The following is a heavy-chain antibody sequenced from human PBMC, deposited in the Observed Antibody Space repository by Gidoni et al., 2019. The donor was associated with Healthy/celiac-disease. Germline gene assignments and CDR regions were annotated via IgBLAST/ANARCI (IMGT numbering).Heavy chain of an antibody. CDR3: AGWLSYFDY. CDR1: GGTFSSYA. CDR2: IIPICGTA. D-gene: IGHD3-22*01. J-gene: IGHJ4*02. Sequence: QVQLVQSWAEVKKPAASLTVSCKASGGTFSSYAISWGRQAPGQGLVWMGGIIPICGTANYAQKFQGRVTITADESTSTAYMELSSLRSEDTAVYYCAGWLSYFDYWGQGTLVTVSS. V-gene: IGHV1-69*01.